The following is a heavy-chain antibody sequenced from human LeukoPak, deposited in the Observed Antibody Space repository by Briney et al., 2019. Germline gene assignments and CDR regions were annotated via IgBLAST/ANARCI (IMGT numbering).Heavy chain of an antibody. CDR2: INSDGRST. CDR1: GLTFSSYW. V-gene: IGHV3-74*01. D-gene: IGHD3-3*01. J-gene: IGHJ6*02. CDR3: ASVHWNGYYQKYYYYGMDV. Sequence: PGGSLRLSCAASGLTFSSYWMHWVRQAPGKGLVWVSRINSDGRSTNYADSVKGRFTIFRDNAKNTLYLQMSSLRAEDTAVYYCASVHWNGYYQKYYYYGMDVWGQGTTVTVSS.